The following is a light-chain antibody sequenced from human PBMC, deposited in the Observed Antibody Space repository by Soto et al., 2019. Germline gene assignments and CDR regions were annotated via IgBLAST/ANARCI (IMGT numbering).Light chain of an antibody. Sequence: EIVFTQSPGTLSLSPVERATLSCSASQSVSSSYLAWYQQKPGQAPRLLIYGASSRATGIPDRFSGSGSGTDFTLTISRLEPEDFAVYYCQQFATSPLTFGGGTKVDIK. CDR3: QQFATSPLT. V-gene: IGKV3-20*01. CDR1: QSVSSSY. J-gene: IGKJ4*01. CDR2: GAS.